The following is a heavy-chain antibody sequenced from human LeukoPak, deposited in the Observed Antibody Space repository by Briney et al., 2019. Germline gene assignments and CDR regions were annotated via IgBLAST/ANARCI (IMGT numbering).Heavy chain of an antibody. CDR1: GFTFSSYS. Sequence: GGSLRLSCAASGFTFSSYSMNWVRQAPGKGLEWVSSISSSSSYIYYADSVKGRFTISRDNAKNSLYLQMNSLRAEDTAVYYCASPGRGSGSSFDYWGQGTLVTVSS. D-gene: IGHD3-10*01. CDR3: ASPGRGSGSSFDY. CDR2: ISSSSSYI. J-gene: IGHJ4*02. V-gene: IGHV3-21*01.